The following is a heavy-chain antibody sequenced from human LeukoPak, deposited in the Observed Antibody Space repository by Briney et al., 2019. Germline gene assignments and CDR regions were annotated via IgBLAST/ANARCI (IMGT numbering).Heavy chain of an antibody. Sequence: SETLSLTCTVSGVSISGYFRSWIRQPAGKGLEWIGRINTSGSTNFNPSLKSRVTMSVDTSNNQFSLTLTSVTAADTALYYCARYRQESNGQFDYWGQGTLVTVSS. V-gene: IGHV4-4*07. D-gene: IGHD2-8*01. J-gene: IGHJ4*02. CDR2: INTSGST. CDR1: GVSISGYF. CDR3: ARYRQESNGQFDY.